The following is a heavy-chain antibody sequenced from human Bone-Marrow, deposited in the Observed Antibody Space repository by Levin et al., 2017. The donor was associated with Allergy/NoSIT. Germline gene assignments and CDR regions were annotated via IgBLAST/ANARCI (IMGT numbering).Heavy chain of an antibody. CDR3: AKVRHVITRADAFDI. CDR1: GFTFNNYG. J-gene: IGHJ3*02. CDR2: ISNSGDST. Sequence: GGSLRLSCAASGFTFNNYGMSWVRQAPGKGLEWVSLISNSGDSTYYAESVKGRFTISRDNSKNTLFLQMNSLRAEDTAVYYCAKVRHVITRADAFDIWGQGTVVTVSS. D-gene: IGHD3-22*01. V-gene: IGHV3-23*01.